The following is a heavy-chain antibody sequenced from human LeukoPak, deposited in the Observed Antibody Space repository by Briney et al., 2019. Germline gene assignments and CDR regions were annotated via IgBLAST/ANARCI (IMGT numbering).Heavy chain of an antibody. V-gene: IGHV4-4*09. CDR2: IYTSGSP. CDR1: GYFITSYHF. CDR3: ARHSAAGGSGWLYYFDY. J-gene: IGHJ4*02. D-gene: IGHD6-19*01. Sequence: SETLSLTCTVSGYFITSYHFWGWIRQPPGKGLDWIGYIYTSGSPNYTPSLKRTVEISVDTSKTQFSLKLSSVTAADTAVYYCARHSAAGGSGWLYYFDYWGRGTLVTVSS.